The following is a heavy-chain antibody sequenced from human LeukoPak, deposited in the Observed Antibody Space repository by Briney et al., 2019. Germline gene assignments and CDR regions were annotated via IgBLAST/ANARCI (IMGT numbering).Heavy chain of an antibody. D-gene: IGHD1-26*01. Sequence: SETLSLTCTVSGGSISSYYWSWIRQPPGKGLEWIGEIYHSGSTNYNPSLKSRVTISVDKSKNQFSLKLSSVTAADTAVYYCASLKVGATFEYYMDVWGKGTTVTVSS. CDR3: ASLKVGATFEYYMDV. J-gene: IGHJ6*03. V-gene: IGHV4-59*12. CDR1: GGSISSYY. CDR2: IYHSGST.